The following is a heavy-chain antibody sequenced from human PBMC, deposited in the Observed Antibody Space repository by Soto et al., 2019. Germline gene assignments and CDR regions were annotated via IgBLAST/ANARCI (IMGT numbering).Heavy chain of an antibody. CDR1: GGSISSYY. D-gene: IGHD1-26*01. CDR3: ARGPTGSGNWFDP. Sequence: PSETLSLTCTVSGGSISSYYLSWIRQPPGKGLEWIGYIYYSGSTNYNPSLKSRVTISVDTSKNQFSLKLSSVTAADTAVYYCARGPTGSGNWFDPWGQGTLVTVST. J-gene: IGHJ5*02. CDR2: IYYSGST. V-gene: IGHV4-59*01.